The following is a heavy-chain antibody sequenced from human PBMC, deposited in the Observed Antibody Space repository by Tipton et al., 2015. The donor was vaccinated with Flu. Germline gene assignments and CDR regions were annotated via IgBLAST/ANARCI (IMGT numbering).Heavy chain of an antibody. CDR2: VHRTGNP. J-gene: IGHJ5*02. CDR1: GDSVGSDYF. Sequence: LRLSCSVSGDSVGSDYFWGWIRQPPGQGLEWIGNVHRTGNPYYNPSLKSRVTISVDTSKNQFSLRLSSVTAADTAVYYCARRDYSTYVSEPKNWFDPWGQGTLVTVSS. V-gene: IGHV4-38-2*01. D-gene: IGHD4-11*01. CDR3: ARRDYSTYVSEPKNWFDP.